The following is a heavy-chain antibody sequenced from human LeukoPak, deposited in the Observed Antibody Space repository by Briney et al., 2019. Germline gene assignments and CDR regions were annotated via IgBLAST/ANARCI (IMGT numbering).Heavy chain of an antibody. J-gene: IGHJ4*02. CDR2: IKYDESEK. CDR1: GFTFSSYE. Sequence: GGSLRLSCAASGFTFSSYEMTWVRQAPGKGLEWVANIKYDESEKNYVDSVKGRFTISRDNAKNSLYLQMNSLRAEDTAMYYCARVAVAGFDYWGQGTLVTVSS. V-gene: IGHV3-7*04. CDR3: ARVAVAGFDY. D-gene: IGHD6-19*01.